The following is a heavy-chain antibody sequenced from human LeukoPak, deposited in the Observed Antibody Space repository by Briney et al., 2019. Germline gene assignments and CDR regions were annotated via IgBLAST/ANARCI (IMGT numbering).Heavy chain of an antibody. CDR1: GFTFSSYW. V-gene: IGHV3-7*03. Sequence: GESLRRSCAASGFTFSSYWMNRARQAPGKGLEWVASINHNGNVNYYVDSVKGRFTISRDNAKNSLYLQMSNLRAEDTAVYFCARGGGLDVWGQGATVTVSS. D-gene: IGHD3-16*01. CDR2: INHNGNVN. J-gene: IGHJ6*02. CDR3: ARGGGLDV.